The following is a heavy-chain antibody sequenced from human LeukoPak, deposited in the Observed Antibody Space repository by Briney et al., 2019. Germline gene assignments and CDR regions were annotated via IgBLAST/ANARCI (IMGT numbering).Heavy chain of an antibody. CDR3: AKDTAMVFGPYYFDY. V-gene: IGHV3-9*01. CDR1: GFTFDDYA. Sequence: GGSLRLSCAASGFTFDDYATHWVRQAPGKGLEWVSGISWNSGSIGYADSVKGRFTISRDNAKNSLYLQMNSLRAEDTALYYCAKDTAMVFGPYYFDYWGQGTLVTVSS. J-gene: IGHJ4*02. CDR2: ISWNSGSI. D-gene: IGHD5-18*01.